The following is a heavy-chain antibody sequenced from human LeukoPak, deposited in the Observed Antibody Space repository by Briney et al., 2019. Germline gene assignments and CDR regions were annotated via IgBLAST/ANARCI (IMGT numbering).Heavy chain of an antibody. CDR1: GFTFSSYI. CDR2: ISSSSTYI. J-gene: IGHJ4*02. Sequence: GGSLRLSCAASGFTFSSYIMNWVRQAPGKGLEWVSSISSSSTYIYYADSVKGRFTISRDNAKNSLYLQMNSLRADDTAAYHCARDSDFDYWGQGTLVTISS. CDR3: ARDSDFDY. V-gene: IGHV3-21*01.